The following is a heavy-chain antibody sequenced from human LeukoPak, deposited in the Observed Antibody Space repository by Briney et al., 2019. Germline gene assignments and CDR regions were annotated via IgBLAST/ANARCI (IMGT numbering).Heavy chain of an antibody. CDR2: IYSGGST. Sequence: GRSLRLSCAASGFTVSSNYMSWVRQAPGKGLEWVSVIYSGGSTYYADSVKGRFTISRDNSKNTLYLQMNSLRAEDTAVYYCAKDRRQLLWFGVAPGHWGQGTLVTVSS. V-gene: IGHV3-66*01. CDR3: AKDRRQLLWFGVAPGH. J-gene: IGHJ4*02. D-gene: IGHD3-10*01. CDR1: GFTVSSNY.